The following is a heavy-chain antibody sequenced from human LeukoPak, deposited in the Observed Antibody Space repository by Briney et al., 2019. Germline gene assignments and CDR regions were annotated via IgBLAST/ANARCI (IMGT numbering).Heavy chain of an antibody. Sequence: GGSLRLSCAASGFTFSSYARSWVGQAPGKGLEWVSAISGSGGSTYYADSVKGRFTISRDNSKNTLYLQMNSLRAEDTAVYYCAKGSKRFYGSGSSFDYWGQGTLVTVSS. CDR2: ISGSGGST. J-gene: IGHJ4*02. CDR3: AKGSKRFYGSGSSFDY. V-gene: IGHV3-23*01. D-gene: IGHD3-10*01. CDR1: GFTFSSYA.